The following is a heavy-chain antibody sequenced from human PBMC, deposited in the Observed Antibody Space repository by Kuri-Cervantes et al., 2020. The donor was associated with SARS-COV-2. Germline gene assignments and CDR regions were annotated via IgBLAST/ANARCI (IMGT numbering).Heavy chain of an antibody. V-gene: IGHV3-64*02. J-gene: IGHJ6*03. D-gene: IGHD6-6*01. CDR1: GFTFSSYA. CDR2: ISSNGGST. CDR3: ARDLGSSTWIYYYHYMDV. Sequence: LSLTCAASGFTFSSYAMHWVRQAPGKGLEYVSAISSNGGSTYYADSVKGRFTISRDNSKNTLYLQMGSLRAEDMAVYYCARDLGSSTWIYYYHYMDVWGKGTTVTVSS.